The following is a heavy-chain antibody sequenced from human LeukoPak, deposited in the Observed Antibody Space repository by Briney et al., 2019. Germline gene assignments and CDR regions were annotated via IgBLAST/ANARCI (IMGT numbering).Heavy chain of an antibody. CDR2: ISGSGGST. J-gene: IGHJ4*02. CDR1: GFTFSSYA. Sequence: PGRSLRLSCAASGFTFSSYAMSWVRQAPGKGLEWVSAISGSGGSTYYADSVKGRFTISRDNSKNTLYLQMNSLRAEDTAVYYCAKGPMVRGVIMYYFDYWGQGTLVTVSS. D-gene: IGHD3-10*01. CDR3: AKGPMVRGVIMYYFDY. V-gene: IGHV3-23*01.